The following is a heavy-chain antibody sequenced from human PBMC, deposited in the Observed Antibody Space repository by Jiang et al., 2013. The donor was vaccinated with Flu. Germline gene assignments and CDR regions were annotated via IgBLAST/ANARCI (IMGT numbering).Heavy chain of an antibody. J-gene: IGHJ6*02. CDR1: GFSFSYSG. D-gene: IGHD5-24*01. V-gene: IGHV3-33*06. CDR2: IWYDGRTK. Sequence: VQLVESGGGAVQPGRSLRLSCAASGFSFSYSGMHWVRQAPGKGLEWVAVIWYDGRTKFYVDSVKGRFTISRDNSKNTLYLQMNNLRAEDTAVYYCAKDRHVSYYYNYYTMDVWGQGTTVT. CDR3: AKDRHVSYYYNYYTMDV.